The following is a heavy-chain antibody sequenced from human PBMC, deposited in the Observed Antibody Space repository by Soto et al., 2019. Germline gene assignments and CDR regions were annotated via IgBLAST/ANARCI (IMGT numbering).Heavy chain of an antibody. J-gene: IGHJ4*02. Sequence: QVQLQESGPGLVRPSETLSLTCTVSGGSISSYYWSWIRQPAGKGLEWVGHIYRTGSTNYNPSLKSRVTMSIDTSKNQCSLNLSSVTAADTAVYYCARDSYYYDSSGNYSPSDYWGQGTLVTVSS. V-gene: IGHV4-4*07. CDR3: ARDSYYYDSSGNYSPSDY. CDR1: GGSISSYY. D-gene: IGHD3-22*01. CDR2: IYRTGST.